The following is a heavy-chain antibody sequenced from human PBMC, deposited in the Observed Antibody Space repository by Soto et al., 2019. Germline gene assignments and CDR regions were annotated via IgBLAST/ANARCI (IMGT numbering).Heavy chain of an antibody. Sequence: GGSLRLSCAASGFTFSSYVMTWVRQGPGKGLEWVSGISGSSVMTYYADSVKGRFTISRDNSKNTLYLQMNSLRAEDTAVYYCAKSLYDSSGYQPLGFWGQGTLVTVSS. J-gene: IGHJ4*02. CDR3: AKSLYDSSGYQPLGF. D-gene: IGHD3-22*01. CDR2: ISGSSVMT. CDR1: GFTFSSYV. V-gene: IGHV3-23*01.